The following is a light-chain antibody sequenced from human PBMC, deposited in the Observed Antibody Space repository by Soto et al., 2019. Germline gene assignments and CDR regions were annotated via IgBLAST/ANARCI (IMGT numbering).Light chain of an antibody. CDR1: QSVTNSY. J-gene: IGKJ3*01. CDR2: GAS. V-gene: IGKV3-20*01. CDR3: QQYGTSPFT. Sequence: EIVLTQSPGTLSLSPGEGATLSCRASQSVTNSYLAWYQQKPGQAPRLLIYGASSRATGVPDRFSGSGSGTDFTLSINRLETEDFAVYYCQQYGTSPFTFGPGTKVDVK.